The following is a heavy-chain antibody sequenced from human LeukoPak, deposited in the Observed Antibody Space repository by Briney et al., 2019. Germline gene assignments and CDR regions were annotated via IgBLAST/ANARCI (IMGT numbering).Heavy chain of an antibody. CDR2: ISFSGSN. CDR1: GASISNYY. J-gene: IGHJ5*02. Sequence: SQTLSLTCTVSGASISNYYWSWIRQPPGKKLEWIAYISFSGSNNYNPSFKPRVTTSLDTSKNQFSLKLSSVTAADTAVYYCARDQYHGSGTYAWFDPWGQGTLVTVSS. V-gene: IGHV4-59*01. D-gene: IGHD3-10*01. CDR3: ARDQYHGSGTYAWFDP.